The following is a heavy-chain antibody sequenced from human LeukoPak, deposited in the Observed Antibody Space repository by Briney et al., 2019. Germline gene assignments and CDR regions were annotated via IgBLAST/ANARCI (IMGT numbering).Heavy chain of an antibody. D-gene: IGHD2-21*02. CDR1: GGSISSGGYS. Sequence: SETLSLTCAVSGGSISSGGYSWNWIRQPPGKGLEWIGYIYHSVSTYYNPSLKSRVTVSVDRSKNQFSLKLSSVTAADTAVYYCARAPSYCGGDCYLDYWGQGTLVTVSS. J-gene: IGHJ4*02. CDR3: ARAPSYCGGDCYLDY. CDR2: IYHSVST. V-gene: IGHV4-30-2*01.